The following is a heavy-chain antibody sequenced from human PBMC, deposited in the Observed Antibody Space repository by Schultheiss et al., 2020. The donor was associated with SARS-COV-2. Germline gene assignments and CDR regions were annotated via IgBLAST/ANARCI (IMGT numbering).Heavy chain of an antibody. CDR1: GGSISSSSYY. V-gene: IGHV4-61*01. CDR2: IYYSGST. D-gene: IGHD1/OR15-1a*01. J-gene: IGHJ6*02. Sequence: SETLSLTCTVSGGSISSSSYYWGWIRQPPGKGLEWIGYIYYSGSTNYNPSLKSRVTISVDTSKNQFSLKLSSVTAADTAVYYCARDSGTVRYYYGMDVWGQGTSVTVSS. CDR3: ARDSGTVRYYYGMDV.